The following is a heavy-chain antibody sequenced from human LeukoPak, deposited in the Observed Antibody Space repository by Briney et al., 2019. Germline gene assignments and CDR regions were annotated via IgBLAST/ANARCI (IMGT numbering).Heavy chain of an antibody. CDR2: ISSSSSYI. V-gene: IGHV3-21*01. CDR3: ARDSSSSRDAFDI. CDR1: GFTFSSYS. J-gene: IGHJ3*02. D-gene: IGHD6-13*01. Sequence: PGGSLRLSCAASGFTFSSYSMNWLRQAPGKGLEWVSSISSSSSYIYYADSVKGRFTISRDNAKNSLYLQMNSLRAEDTAVYYCARDSSSSRDAFDIWGQGTMVTVSS.